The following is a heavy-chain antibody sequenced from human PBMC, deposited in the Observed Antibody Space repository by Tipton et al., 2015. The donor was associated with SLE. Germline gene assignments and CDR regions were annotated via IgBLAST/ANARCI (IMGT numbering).Heavy chain of an antibody. CDR1: GFTFSSYA. CDR3: ARFRDEYYYYAMDV. V-gene: IGHV3-NL1*01. Sequence: SLRLSCAASGFTFSSYAMHWVRQAPGKGLEWVSVIYSGGSSIYSADSLKGRFTISRDNAKNSLYLQMNSLRAEDTAVYYCARFRDEYYYYAMDVWGQGTTVTVSS. J-gene: IGHJ6*02. CDR2: IYSGGSSI. D-gene: IGHD3-10*01.